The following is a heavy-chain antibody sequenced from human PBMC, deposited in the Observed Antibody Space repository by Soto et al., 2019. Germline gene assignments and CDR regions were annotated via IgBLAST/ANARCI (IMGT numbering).Heavy chain of an antibody. CDR1: GGSISSYY. CDR3: VRAYYDTFGYSLDP. J-gene: IGHJ5*02. D-gene: IGHD3-22*01. Sequence: QVQLQESGPGLVKPSETLSLTCTVSGGSISSYYWGWIRQPPGKGLEWIGYIYYSDSANYNPSLKSRVXIXXXTXXNQFSLRLSSVTAADTAVYYCVRAYYDTFGYSLDPWGQGTLVTVSS. V-gene: IGHV4-59*01. CDR2: IYYSDSA.